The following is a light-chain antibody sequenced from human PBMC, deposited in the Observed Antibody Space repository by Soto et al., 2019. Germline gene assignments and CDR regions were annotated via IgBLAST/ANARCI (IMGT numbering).Light chain of an antibody. CDR3: QQYDNLPRT. CDR2: DAS. Sequence: DIQMSQSPSSLSASVGDRVTIAGQASQDISNYLNWYQQTQGQAPKLLIYDASNLETGVPSRFSGMGSGTDFTFTISRLQTEDIATYYCQQYDNLPRTFGQGTKVDIK. J-gene: IGKJ1*01. V-gene: IGKV1-33*01. CDR1: QDISNY.